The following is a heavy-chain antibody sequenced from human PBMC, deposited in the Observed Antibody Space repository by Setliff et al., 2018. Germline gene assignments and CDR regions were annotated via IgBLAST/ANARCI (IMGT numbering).Heavy chain of an antibody. V-gene: IGHV4-39*01. CDR2: ITHSGIT. CDR1: GGSISSSNYY. J-gene: IGHJ4*02. CDR3: VRHWGGGYSYVRGFGYFDS. Sequence: SETLSLTCTVSGGSISSSNYYWGWIRQPPGKGLEWIGEITHSGITNYNPSLKSRVTISKDTSKNQFSLKLSSVTAADTSIYYCVRHWGGGYSYVRGFGYFDSWGRGTPVTVSS. D-gene: IGHD5-18*01.